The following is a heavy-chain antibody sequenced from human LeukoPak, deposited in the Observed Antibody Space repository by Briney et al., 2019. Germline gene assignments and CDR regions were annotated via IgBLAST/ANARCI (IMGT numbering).Heavy chain of an antibody. V-gene: IGHV3-30*02. Sequence: GGSLRLSCAASGFTFNTYTMHWVRQAPGKGLEWVAFVRYDESYTNYADSVKGRFTISRDNAKNSLYLQMNSLRAEDTAVYYCAREVVVTAIIDYWGQGTLVTVSS. J-gene: IGHJ4*02. CDR2: VRYDESYT. CDR1: GFTFNTYT. CDR3: AREVVVTAIIDY. D-gene: IGHD2-21*02.